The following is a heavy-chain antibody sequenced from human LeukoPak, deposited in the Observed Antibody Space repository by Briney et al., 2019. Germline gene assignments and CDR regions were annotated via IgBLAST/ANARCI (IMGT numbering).Heavy chain of an antibody. J-gene: IGHJ6*02. D-gene: IGHD2-2*01. CDR1: GGSISSSHY. CDR3: ARGSSDCSSTSCYALYYYYGMDV. Sequence: KPSETLSLTCTVSGGSISSSHYWAWVRQPPGKELEWIGSFYYNGNTYYNPSLKSRVTISADTSKNQFSLELYSVIAADTAVYYCARGSSDCSSTSCYALYYYYGMDVWGQGTTVTVSS. CDR2: FYYNGNT. V-gene: IGHV4-39*01.